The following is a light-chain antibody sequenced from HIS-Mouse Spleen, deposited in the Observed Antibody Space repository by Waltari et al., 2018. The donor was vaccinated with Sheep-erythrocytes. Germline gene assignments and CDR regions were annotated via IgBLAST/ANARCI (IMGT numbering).Light chain of an antibody. CDR2: DAS. J-gene: IGKJ2*01. CDR3: QQRSNWYT. CDR1: QSVSSY. V-gene: IGKV3-11*01. Sequence: EIVLTQSPATLSLSPGERATLSCRASQSVSSYLAWYQQKPGQAPRLLIYDASNKATCIPGRVRGRWSGNDFTLTISSLEPEDFAVYYCQQRSNWYTFGQGTKLEIK.